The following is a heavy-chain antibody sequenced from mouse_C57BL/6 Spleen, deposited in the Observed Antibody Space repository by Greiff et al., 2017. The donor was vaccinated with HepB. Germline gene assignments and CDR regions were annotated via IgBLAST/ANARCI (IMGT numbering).Heavy chain of an antibody. CDR1: GFTFSDYG. Sequence: EVQLVESGGGLVKPGGSLKLSCAASGFTFSDYGMHWVRQAPEKGLEWVAYISSGSSTIYYADTVKGRFTISRDNAKNTLVLPMTSLRSEDTARYYCARAGSSYGYAMDYWGQGTSVTVSS. J-gene: IGHJ4*01. V-gene: IGHV5-17*01. CDR2: ISSGSSTI. CDR3: ARAGSSYGYAMDY. D-gene: IGHD1-1*01.